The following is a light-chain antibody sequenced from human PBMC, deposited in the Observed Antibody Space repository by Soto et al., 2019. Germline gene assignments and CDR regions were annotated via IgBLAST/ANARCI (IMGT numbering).Light chain of an antibody. CDR2: DVS. CDR1: SSDVGGYNY. J-gene: IGLJ2*01. V-gene: IGLV2-14*01. CDR3: SSYTSSL. Sequence: QSALTQPASVSGSPGQSITISCTGTSSDVGGYNYVSWYQQHPGKAPKLMIYDVSNRPSGVSNRFSGSKSGNTASLTISGLQADDEADYYCSSYTSSLFGGGTKLTVL.